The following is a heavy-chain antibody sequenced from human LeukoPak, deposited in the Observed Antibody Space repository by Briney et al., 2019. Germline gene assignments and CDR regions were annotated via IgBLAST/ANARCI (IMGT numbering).Heavy chain of an antibody. D-gene: IGHD3-22*01. CDR1: GGSISSYS. V-gene: IGHV4-4*07. J-gene: IGHJ4*02. CDR2: ISTSGST. CDR3: ARTNYDSSGHYSKFDY. Sequence: SETLSLTCTVSGGSISSYSWSWIRQPAGKGLEWIGRISTSGSTNYNPSLKSRVTMSVDTSKNQFSLKLSSVTAADTAVYYCARTNYDSSGHYSKFDYWGQGALVTVSS.